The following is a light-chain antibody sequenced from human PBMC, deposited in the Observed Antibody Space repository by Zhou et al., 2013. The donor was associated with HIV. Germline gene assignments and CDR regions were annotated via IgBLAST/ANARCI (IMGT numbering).Light chain of an antibody. CDR2: LGF. CDR3: MQVLQTPYT. CDR1: QSLLHSNGYNY. V-gene: IGKV2-28*01. Sequence: DIVMTQSPLSLPVTPGEPASISCRSSQSLLHSNGYNYLDWYLQKPGQSPQLLIYLGFNRASGVPDRFSGSGSGTDFTLKISRVEAEDVGVYYCMQVLQTPYTFGQGTKLEIK. J-gene: IGKJ2*01.